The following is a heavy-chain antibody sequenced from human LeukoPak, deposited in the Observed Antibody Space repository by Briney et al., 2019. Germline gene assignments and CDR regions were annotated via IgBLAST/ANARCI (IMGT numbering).Heavy chain of an antibody. CDR1: GGSISSSSYY. V-gene: IGHV4-39*01. J-gene: IGHJ5*02. CDR3: PRVSSSYNWFDP. Sequence: PSQTLSLTCTVSGGSISSSSYYWGWIRQPPGKGLEWIGSIYYSGSTYYNPSLKSRVTISVDTSKNQFSLKLSSVTAADTAVYYCPRVSSSYNWFDPWGQGTLVTVSS. D-gene: IGHD6-13*01. CDR2: IYYSGST.